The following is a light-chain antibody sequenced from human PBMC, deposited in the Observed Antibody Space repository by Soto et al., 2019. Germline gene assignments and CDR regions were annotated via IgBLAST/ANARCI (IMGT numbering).Light chain of an antibody. CDR2: GAS. CDR3: QQYGSSPPCT. CDR1: QSVSSSY. V-gene: IGKV3-20*01. Sequence: EIALTQSPGTLSLSPRERATLSCRASQSVSSSYLAWHQQKPGQAPRLLIYGASNRDTGIPDRFSGSGSGRDLTRTISRLEPEDFAVYYCQQYGSSPPCTFGQGTTLEI. J-gene: IGKJ2*02.